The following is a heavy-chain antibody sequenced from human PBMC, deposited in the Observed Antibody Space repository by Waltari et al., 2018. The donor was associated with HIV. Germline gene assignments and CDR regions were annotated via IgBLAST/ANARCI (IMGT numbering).Heavy chain of an antibody. Sequence: EVQVLESGGALVQPGGSLRLSCAASGFTFSNYGMSWFRQAPGKGLEWVSTISGSGGSTYYADSVKGLFTVSRDNSKNTLYLQMNSLRAEDTAVYFCVKEHQYSHSWYSYYGMDVWGQGTTVTVSS. CDR3: VKEHQYSHSWYSYYGMDV. CDR1: GFTFSNYG. V-gene: IGHV3-23*01. D-gene: IGHD6-13*01. CDR2: ISGSGGST. J-gene: IGHJ6*02.